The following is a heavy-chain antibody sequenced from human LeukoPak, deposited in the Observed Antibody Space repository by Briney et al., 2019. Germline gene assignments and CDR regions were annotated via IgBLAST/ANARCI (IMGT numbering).Heavy chain of an antibody. J-gene: IGHJ4*02. CDR3: ASLDILTGYYGTDY. D-gene: IGHD3-9*01. V-gene: IGHV4-38-2*02. CDR2: IYHSGST. Sequence: SETLSLTCTVSGYSISSGYYWGWIRQPPGKGLEWIGSIYHSGSTYYNPSLKSRVTISVDTSKNQFSLKLSSVTAADTAVYYCASLDILTGYYGTDYWGQGTLVTVSS. CDR1: GYSISSGYY.